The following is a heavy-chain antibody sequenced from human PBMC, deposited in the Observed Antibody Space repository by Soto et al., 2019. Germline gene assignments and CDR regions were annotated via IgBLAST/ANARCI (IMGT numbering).Heavy chain of an antibody. CDR2: IWYDGSNK. CDR1: GFTFSSYG. V-gene: IGHV3-33*01. CDR3: ARDRLAVAGTGTAFDI. Sequence: GGSLRLSCAASGFTFSSYGMHWVRQAPGKGLEWVAVIWYDGSNKYYADSVKGRFTISRDNSKNTLYLQMNSLRAEDTAVYYCARDRLAVAGTGTAFDICDQGTMVTVSS. D-gene: IGHD6-19*01. J-gene: IGHJ3*02.